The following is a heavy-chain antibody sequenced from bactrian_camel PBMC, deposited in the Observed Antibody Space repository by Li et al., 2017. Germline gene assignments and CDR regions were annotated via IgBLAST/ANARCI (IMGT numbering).Heavy chain of an antibody. D-gene: IGHD4*01. CDR1: GFTHSVCT. V-gene: IGHV3S53*01. J-gene: IGHJ4*01. CDR3: AADSTGSEDSDYDVVGYCSIPREGRYDYNY. Sequence: HVQLVESGGGLVQPGGSLRLSCVDSGFTHSVCTMGWYRQTPGKEREGVAALAISGGATYYADSVKGRFTISQDNARNTVDLQMNNLKPEDSGMYYCAADSTGSEDSDYDVVGYCSIPREGRYDYNYWGQGTQVTVS. CDR2: LAISGGAT.